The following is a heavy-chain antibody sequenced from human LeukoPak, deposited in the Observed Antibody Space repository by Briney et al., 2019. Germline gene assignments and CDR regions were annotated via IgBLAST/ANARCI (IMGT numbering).Heavy chain of an antibody. CDR3: ARDMGYSYGNDAFDI. Sequence: GGSLRLSCAASGFTVSSNYMSWVRQAPGKGLEWVSVIYSGGSTYYADSVKGRFTISRDNSKNTLYLQMSSLRAEDTAVYYCARDMGYSYGNDAFDIWGQGTMVTVSS. V-gene: IGHV3-53*01. CDR2: IYSGGST. D-gene: IGHD5-18*01. J-gene: IGHJ3*02. CDR1: GFTVSSNY.